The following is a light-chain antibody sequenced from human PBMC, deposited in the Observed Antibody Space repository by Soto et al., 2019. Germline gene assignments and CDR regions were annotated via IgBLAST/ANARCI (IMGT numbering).Light chain of an antibody. V-gene: IGLV1-47*02. Sequence: QSVLSQSPSASGTPGQRVTISCSGSSSNIGSNYVFWYQQLPGTAPKVLIYDNTHRPSGVPNRFSGSKSGTSASLAITGLQAEDEADYYCQSYDSGLSGHWVFGGGTKLTVL. CDR3: QSYDSGLSGHWV. CDR1: SSNIGSNY. J-gene: IGLJ3*02. CDR2: DNT.